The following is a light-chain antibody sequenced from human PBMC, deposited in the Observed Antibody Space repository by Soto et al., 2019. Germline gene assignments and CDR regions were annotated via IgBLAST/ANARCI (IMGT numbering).Light chain of an antibody. CDR3: QQYVT. Sequence: EIDLTQSPGTLSLSPGERATLSCRVSQSVSRSYLAWYQQKPGLSPRLLIYGVSIRATGIPDRCSGSGSGTDFMLFIKRLEREDFAVYYCQQYVTFGQGTKVEIK. CDR2: GVS. V-gene: IGKV3-20*01. J-gene: IGKJ1*01. CDR1: QSVSRSY.